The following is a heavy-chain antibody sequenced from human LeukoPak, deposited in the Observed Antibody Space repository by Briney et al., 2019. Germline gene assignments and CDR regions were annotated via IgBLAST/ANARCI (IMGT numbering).Heavy chain of an antibody. Sequence: GGSLRLSCSASGFTFSSYAMHWVRQAPGKGLEYVSAISSNGGSTYYADSVKGRLTISRDNSKNTLYLQMSSLRAEDTAVYYCVKDSDYYGSGTPHWGQGTLVTVSS. J-gene: IGHJ4*02. CDR3: VKDSDYYGSGTPH. V-gene: IGHV3-64D*06. D-gene: IGHD3-10*01. CDR2: ISSNGGST. CDR1: GFTFSSYA.